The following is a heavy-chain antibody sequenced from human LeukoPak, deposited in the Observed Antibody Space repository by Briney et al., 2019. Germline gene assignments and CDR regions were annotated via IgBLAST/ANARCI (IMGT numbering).Heavy chain of an antibody. CDR3: ARASSYQLLPYYFDY. D-gene: IGHD2-2*01. J-gene: IGHJ4*02. Sequence: GASVKVSCKASGYTFTSYDINWVRQATGQGLEWMGWMNPNSGNTGYAQKFQGRVTITRNSSISTAYMELSSLRSEDTAVYYCARASSYQLLPYYFDYWGQGTLVTVSS. CDR1: GYTFTSYD. CDR2: MNPNSGNT. V-gene: IGHV1-8*03.